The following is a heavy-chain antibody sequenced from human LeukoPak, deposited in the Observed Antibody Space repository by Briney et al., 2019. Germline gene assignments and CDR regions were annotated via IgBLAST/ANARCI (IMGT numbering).Heavy chain of an antibody. J-gene: IGHJ4*02. D-gene: IGHD6-19*01. CDR3: ARSGVVAGTFDY. CDR2: IYTSGST. Sequence: SETLSLTCTVSGGSISSYYWSWIRQPAGKGLEWIGRIYTSGSTNYNPSLKSRVTMSVDTSKNQFSLKLSSVTAADAAVYYCARSGVVAGTFDYWGQGNLVTVSS. V-gene: IGHV4-4*07. CDR1: GGSISSYY.